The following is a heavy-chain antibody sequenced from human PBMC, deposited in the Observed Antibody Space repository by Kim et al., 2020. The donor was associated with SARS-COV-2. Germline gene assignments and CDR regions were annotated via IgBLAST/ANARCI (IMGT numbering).Heavy chain of an antibody. D-gene: IGHD2-15*01. V-gene: IGHV4-34*01. CDR2: INHSGST. CDR1: GGSFSGYY. J-gene: IGHJ4*02. CDR3: ARGLVLRYCSGGSCYSESPRRVYYFDY. Sequence: SETLSLTCAVYGGSFSGYYWSWIRQPPGKGLEWIGEINHSGSTNYNPSLKSRVTISVDTSKNQFSLKLSSVTAADTAVYYCARGLVLRYCSGGSCYSESPRRVYYFDYWGQGTLVTVSS.